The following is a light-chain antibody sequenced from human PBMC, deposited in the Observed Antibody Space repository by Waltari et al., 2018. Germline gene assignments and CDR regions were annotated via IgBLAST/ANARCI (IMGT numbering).Light chain of an antibody. CDR3: QQYNSYTWT. CDR1: QSISSW. J-gene: IGKJ1*01. V-gene: IGKV1-5*03. Sequence: IQLTPSPSTLSAPVGPSVTITCRASQSISSWLAWYQQKPGKAPKLLIYKASSLESGVPSRFSGSGSGTEFTLTISSLQPDDFATYYCQQYNSYTWTFGQGTKVEIK. CDR2: KAS.